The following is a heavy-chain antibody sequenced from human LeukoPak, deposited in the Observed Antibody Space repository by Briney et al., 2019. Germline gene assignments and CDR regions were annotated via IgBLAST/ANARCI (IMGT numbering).Heavy chain of an antibody. D-gene: IGHD4-17*01. CDR1: GGSISSSSYY. CDR3: ARQFGHGDWSPFDY. Sequence: ASETLSLTCTVSGGSISSSSYYWGWIRQPPGRGLKWIGTIYYSGSTYYNPSLKSRVTISVDTSKNQFSLKLSSVTAADTAVYYCARQFGHGDWSPFDYWGQGTLVTVSS. V-gene: IGHV4-39*01. CDR2: IYYSGST. J-gene: IGHJ4*02.